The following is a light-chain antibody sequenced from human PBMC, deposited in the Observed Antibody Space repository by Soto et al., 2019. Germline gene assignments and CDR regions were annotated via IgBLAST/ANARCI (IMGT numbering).Light chain of an antibody. CDR1: QSVSSW. CDR3: QQYKTYWT. CDR2: KAS. Sequence: DIQMTQSPSTLSASVGDRDTITCRASQSVSSWLAWFQQKPGKAPKLLIYKASNLQSGVSSRFSGGGSGTEFTLTISSLQPDDFATYYCQQYKTYWTFGPGTKVDIK. J-gene: IGKJ1*01. V-gene: IGKV1-5*03.